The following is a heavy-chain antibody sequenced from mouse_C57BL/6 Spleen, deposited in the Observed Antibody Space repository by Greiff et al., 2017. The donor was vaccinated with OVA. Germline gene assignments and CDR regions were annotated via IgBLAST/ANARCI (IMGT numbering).Heavy chain of an antibody. D-gene: IGHD1-1*01. J-gene: IGHJ1*03. Sequence: VQLQQSGAELMKPGASVKLSCKATGYTFTGYWIEWVKQRPGHGLEWIGEILPGSGSTNYNEKFKGKATFTADTSSNTAYMQLSSLTTEDSAIYYCARGGDYYGSSYEYFDVWGTGTTVTVSS. CDR3: ARGGDYYGSSYEYFDV. CDR1: GYTFTGYW. CDR2: ILPGSGST. V-gene: IGHV1-9*01.